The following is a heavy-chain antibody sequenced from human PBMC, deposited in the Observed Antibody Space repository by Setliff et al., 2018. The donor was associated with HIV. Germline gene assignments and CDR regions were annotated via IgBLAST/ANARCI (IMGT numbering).Heavy chain of an antibody. D-gene: IGHD2-15*01. Sequence: SVKVSCKASRGTFTSYAFSWVRQAPGQGLEWMGGIIAILGIPSYAQKFQGRVTITADKYTNTAYMELKSLRSEDTALYYCATGPPYCSGGSCYSSLHHWGQGTLVTVSS. CDR1: RGTFTSYA. J-gene: IGHJ1*01. V-gene: IGHV1-69*10. CDR2: IIAILGIP. CDR3: ATGPPYCSGGSCYSSLHH.